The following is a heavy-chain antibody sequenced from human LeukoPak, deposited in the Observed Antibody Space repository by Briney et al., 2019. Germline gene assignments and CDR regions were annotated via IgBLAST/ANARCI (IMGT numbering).Heavy chain of an antibody. CDR1: GFTFSSYS. J-gene: IGHJ5*02. CDR3: ARDLMDIVVVPAAMLYNWFDP. D-gene: IGHD2-2*03. Sequence: GGSLRLSXAASGFTFSSYSMNWVRQAPGKGMEWVSCISSSSSYIYYADSVKGRFTISRDNAKNSLYLQMNSLRAEDTAVYYCARDLMDIVVVPAAMLYNWFDPWGQGTLVTVSS. CDR2: ISSSSSYI. V-gene: IGHV3-21*04.